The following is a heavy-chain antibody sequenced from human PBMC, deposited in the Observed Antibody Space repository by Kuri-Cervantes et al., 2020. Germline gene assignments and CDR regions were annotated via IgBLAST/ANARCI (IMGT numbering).Heavy chain of an antibody. J-gene: IGHJ6*02. CDR2: IIPIFGTA. CDR3: ARSAVVTPSCYYYGMDV. Sequence: SVKVSCKASGYTFTNYDIHWVRQATGQGLEWMGGIIPIFGTANYAQKFQDRVTITADESTSTAYMELSSLRSEDTAVYYCARSAVVTPSCYYYGMDVWGQGTTVTVSS. CDR1: GYTFTNYD. V-gene: IGHV1-69*13. D-gene: IGHD4-23*01.